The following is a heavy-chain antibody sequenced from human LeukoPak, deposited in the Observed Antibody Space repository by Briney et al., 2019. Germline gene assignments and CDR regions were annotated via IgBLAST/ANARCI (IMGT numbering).Heavy chain of an antibody. Sequence: ASVKVSRKASGYTFTSYAMHWVRQAPGQRLEWMGWINAGNGNTKYSQRFQGRVTITRDASASTAYMELSSLRSEDTAVYYCARTYNLRPFDYWGQGTLVTVSS. D-gene: IGHD1-14*01. CDR2: INAGNGNT. CDR1: GYTFTSYA. V-gene: IGHV1-3*01. CDR3: ARTYNLRPFDY. J-gene: IGHJ4*02.